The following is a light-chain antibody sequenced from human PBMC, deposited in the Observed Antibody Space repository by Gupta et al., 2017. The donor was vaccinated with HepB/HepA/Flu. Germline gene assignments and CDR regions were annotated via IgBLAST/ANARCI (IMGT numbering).Light chain of an antibody. CDR1: QSISSY. J-gene: IGKJ1*01. Sequence: DIQMTQSPSSLSASVGDRVTITCRASQSISSYLNWYQQKPGKAPKLLIYAASSLQSGVPSRFSGSGSGTDFTLTISSLQPEDFATYYCQQRDSTPQTFGQGTKVEIK. V-gene: IGKV1-39*01. CDR2: AAS. CDR3: QQRDSTPQT.